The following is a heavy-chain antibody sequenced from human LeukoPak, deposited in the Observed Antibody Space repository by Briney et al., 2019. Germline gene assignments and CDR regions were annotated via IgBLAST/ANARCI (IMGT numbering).Heavy chain of an antibody. CDR1: GFTFDDYA. CDR3: AKDMRADLRYFDWLDP. D-gene: IGHD3-9*01. J-gene: IGHJ5*02. Sequence: PGGSLRLSCAASGFTFDDYAMHWVRQAPGKGLEWVSGISWNSGSIGYADSVKGRFTISRDNAKNSLYLQMNSLRAEDTALYYCAKDMRADLRYFDWLDPWGQGTLVTVSS. V-gene: IGHV3-9*01. CDR2: ISWNSGSI.